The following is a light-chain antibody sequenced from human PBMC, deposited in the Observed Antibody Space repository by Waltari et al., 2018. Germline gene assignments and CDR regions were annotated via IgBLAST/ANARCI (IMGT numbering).Light chain of an antibody. CDR3: QVWDTSSDHRGYV. Sequence: SYVLTQPPSVSVAPGKTATITCGGNNIGSKNVHWPQQKPGQAPVLFIYEYSDRPSGIPARLSGSNSGNAATLTISRVEAGDEADYYCQVWDTSSDHRGYVFGTGTKVTVL. CDR2: EYS. J-gene: IGLJ1*01. CDR1: NIGSKN. V-gene: IGLV3-21*04.